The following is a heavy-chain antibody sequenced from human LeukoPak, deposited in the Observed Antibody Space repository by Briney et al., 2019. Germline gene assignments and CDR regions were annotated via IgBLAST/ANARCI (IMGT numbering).Heavy chain of an antibody. D-gene: IGHD5-24*01. J-gene: IGHJ4*02. V-gene: IGHV3-7*01. Sequence: PGGSLRLSCAASGFTFSNYWMTWVRQAPGKGLEWVANTKPDGSQKYYVDSVKGRFTISRDNANNSLYLQMNSLRAEDTAVYYCARETRLRWTDYWGQGTLVTVSS. CDR1: GFTFSNYW. CDR2: TKPDGSQK. CDR3: ARETRLRWTDY.